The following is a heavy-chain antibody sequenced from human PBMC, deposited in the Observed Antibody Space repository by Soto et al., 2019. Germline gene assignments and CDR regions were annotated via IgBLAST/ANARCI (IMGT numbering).Heavy chain of an antibody. V-gene: IGHV3-21*01. Sequence: GGSLRLSCAASGLTFSSYSMNWVRQAPGKGLEWVSSISSSSSYIYYADSVKGRFTISRDNAKNSLYLQMNSLRAEDTAVYYCARAPADYYDSSGYPLDYWGQGTLVTVSS. CDR2: ISSSSSYI. CDR3: ARAPADYYDSSGYPLDY. CDR1: GLTFSSYS. D-gene: IGHD3-22*01. J-gene: IGHJ4*02.